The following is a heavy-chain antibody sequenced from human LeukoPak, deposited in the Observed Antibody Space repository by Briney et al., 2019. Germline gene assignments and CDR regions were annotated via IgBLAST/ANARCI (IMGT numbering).Heavy chain of an antibody. Sequence: GGSLRLSCAASGFTFSSYGMHWVRQAPGKGLEWVAVIWYDGSNKYYADSVDGRFTISRDNSKNTLSLEMSSLTVEDTAVYYCAREGYSSGRAGIFDLWGPGTMVTVSS. CDR3: AREGYSSGRAGIFDL. CDR2: IWYDGSNK. J-gene: IGHJ3*01. V-gene: IGHV3-33*01. CDR1: GFTFSSYG. D-gene: IGHD6-19*01.